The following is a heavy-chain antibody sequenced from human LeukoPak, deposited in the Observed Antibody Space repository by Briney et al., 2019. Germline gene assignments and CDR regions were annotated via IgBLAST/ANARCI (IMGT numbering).Heavy chain of an antibody. Sequence: KPSETLSLTCAVYGGSFSGHYWSWVRQPPGKGLEWIGEIDHSGSTKYNPALKSRVTISFDTSKNQFSLNVSSVTAADTAVYYCFYSPGDWGQGTLVTVSS. CDR1: GGSFSGHY. D-gene: IGHD1-14*01. CDR2: IDHSGST. CDR3: FYSPGD. J-gene: IGHJ4*02. V-gene: IGHV4-34*01.